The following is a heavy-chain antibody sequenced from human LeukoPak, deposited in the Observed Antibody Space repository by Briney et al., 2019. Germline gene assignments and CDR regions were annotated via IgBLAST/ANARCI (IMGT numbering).Heavy chain of an antibody. CDR1: GFTFSSYS. J-gene: IGHJ5*02. CDR2: IKQDGSEK. V-gene: IGHV3-7*01. Sequence: GGSLRLSCAASGFTFSSYSMSWVRQAPGKGLEWMANIKQDGSEKYYVDSVKGRFTISRDNAKNSLYLQMNSLRAEDTAVYYCARDIRYFDWSKQNWFDPWGQGTLVTVSS. CDR3: ARDIRYFDWSKQNWFDP. D-gene: IGHD3-9*01.